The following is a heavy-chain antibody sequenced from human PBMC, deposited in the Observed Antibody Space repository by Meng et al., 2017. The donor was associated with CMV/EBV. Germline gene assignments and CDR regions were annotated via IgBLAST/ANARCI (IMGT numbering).Heavy chain of an antibody. CDR2: INHSGST. Sequence: VQLQQWGGGLLKPSEPLSLTCAGYGGSFSGYYGSWIRQPPGKGLEWIGEINHSGSTNYNPSLKSRVTISVDTSKNQFSLKLSSVTAADTAVYYCARRDYSNHYYFDYWGQGTLVTVSS. D-gene: IGHD4-11*01. CDR1: GGSFSGYY. J-gene: IGHJ4*02. CDR3: ARRDYSNHYYFDY. V-gene: IGHV4-34*01.